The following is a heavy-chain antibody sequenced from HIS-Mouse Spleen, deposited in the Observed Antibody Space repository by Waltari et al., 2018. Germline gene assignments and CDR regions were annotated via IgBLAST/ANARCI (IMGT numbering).Heavy chain of an antibody. Sequence: QVQLVQSGAEVKKPGTSVKVSCKASGYTFTSYDINWVRQATGQGLEWMGWINPNRGNTGNAQKFQGRVTMTRNTSISTAYMELSSLRSEDTAVYYCARGHDYSNYFDYWGQGTLVTVSS. V-gene: IGHV1-8*01. D-gene: IGHD4-4*01. CDR3: ARGHDYSNYFDY. CDR1: GYTFTSYD. J-gene: IGHJ4*02. CDR2: INPNRGNT.